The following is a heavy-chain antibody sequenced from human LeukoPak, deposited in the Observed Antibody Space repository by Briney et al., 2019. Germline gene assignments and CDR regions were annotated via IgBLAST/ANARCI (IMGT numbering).Heavy chain of an antibody. CDR3: ARAVGATEYYFDY. V-gene: IGHV4-4*07. J-gene: IGHJ4*02. CDR1: GGSISSYY. CDR2: IYTSGST. D-gene: IGHD1-26*01. Sequence: SETLSLTCTGSGGSISSYYWSWIRQPPGKGLEWIGRIYTSGSTNYNPSLKSRVTMSVETSKTQFSLKLSSVTAADTAVYYCARAVGATEYYFDYWGQGTLVTVSS.